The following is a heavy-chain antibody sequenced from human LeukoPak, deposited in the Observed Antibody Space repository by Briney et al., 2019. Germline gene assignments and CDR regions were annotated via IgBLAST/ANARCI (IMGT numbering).Heavy chain of an antibody. Sequence: ASETLSLTCTVSGGFINSYYWSWIRQPAGKGLEWIGRVYTSGITNYNPSLKSRITMSVDMSKNQFSLKLTSVTAADTAVYYCARHNGFDRGYYYYMDVWGKGTTVTVSS. D-gene: IGHD3-9*01. CDR1: GGFINSYY. J-gene: IGHJ6*03. CDR3: ARHNGFDRGYYYYMDV. CDR2: VYTSGIT. V-gene: IGHV4-4*07.